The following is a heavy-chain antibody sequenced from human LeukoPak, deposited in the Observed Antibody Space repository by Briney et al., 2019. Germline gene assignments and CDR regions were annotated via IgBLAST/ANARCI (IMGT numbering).Heavy chain of an antibody. CDR1: GFTFSSYE. Sequence: GGSLRLSCAASGFTFSSYEMNWVRQAPGKGLEWVSYISSSGSTIYYADSVKGRFTISRDNAKNSLYLQMNSLRAEDTAVYYCARVTAAGTAFDYWGQGTLVTVSS. V-gene: IGHV3-48*03. D-gene: IGHD6-13*01. J-gene: IGHJ4*02. CDR2: ISSSGSTI. CDR3: ARVTAAGTAFDY.